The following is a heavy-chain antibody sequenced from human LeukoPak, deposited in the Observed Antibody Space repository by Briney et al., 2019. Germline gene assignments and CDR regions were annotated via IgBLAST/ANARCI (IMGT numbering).Heavy chain of an antibody. V-gene: IGHV1-69*06. CDR3: ARALRSYYDFWSGQTDY. CDR2: IIPIFGTA. J-gene: IGHJ4*02. Sequence: SVKVSCKASGGTFSSYAISWVRQAPGQGLEWVGRIIPIFGTANYAQKFQGRVTITADKSTSTAYMELSSLRSEDTAVYYCARALRSYYDFWSGQTDYWGQGTLVTVSS. D-gene: IGHD3-3*01. CDR1: GGTFSSYA.